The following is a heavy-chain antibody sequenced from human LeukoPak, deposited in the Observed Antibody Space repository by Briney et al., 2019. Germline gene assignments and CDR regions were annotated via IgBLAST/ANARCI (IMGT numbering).Heavy chain of an antibody. CDR1: GFTFSSYE. Sequence: GGSLRLSCAASGFTFSSYEMNWVRQAPGKGLEWVSYISSSGSTIYYADSVKGRFTISRDNAKNSLYLQMNSLRAEDTAVYYCAELGITIIGGVWDKGPTVTISS. CDR2: ISSSGSTI. J-gene: IGHJ6*04. D-gene: IGHD3-10*02. CDR3: AELGITIIGGV. V-gene: IGHV3-48*03.